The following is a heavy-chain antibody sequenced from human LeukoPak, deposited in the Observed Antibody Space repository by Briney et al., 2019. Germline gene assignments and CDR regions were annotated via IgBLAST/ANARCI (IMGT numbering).Heavy chain of an antibody. D-gene: IGHD3-22*01. CDR1: GYSFSSYY. Sequence: GASVKVSCKASGYSFSSYYMIWVRQAPGQGLEWMGIIKPSGGSTYYAQKFQGRVTMTRDMSTSTVYMELSSLRSEDTALYYCASGSHVRVYDSNPYYGHYWGQGTLVTVSS. J-gene: IGHJ4*02. CDR3: ASGSHVRVYDSNPYYGHY. V-gene: IGHV1-46*01. CDR2: IKPSGGST.